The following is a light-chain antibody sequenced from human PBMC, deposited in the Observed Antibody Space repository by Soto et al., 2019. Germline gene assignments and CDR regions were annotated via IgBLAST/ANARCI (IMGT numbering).Light chain of an antibody. CDR2: GAS. V-gene: IGKV3-15*01. CDR1: QSISSN. Sequence: EIVMTQSPATLSVPPGERATLSCRASQSISSNLAWYQQKPGQAPRLLIYGASTRAIGIPARFSGSGSGTEFTPTLSSLQSEDFAVYYCQQYNNWPPAGTFGQGTKVEI. CDR3: QQYNNWPPAGT. J-gene: IGKJ1*01.